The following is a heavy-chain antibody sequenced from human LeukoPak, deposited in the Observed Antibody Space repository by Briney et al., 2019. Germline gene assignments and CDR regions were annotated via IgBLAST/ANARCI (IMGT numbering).Heavy chain of an antibody. CDR3: ARYRGSGCFDP. D-gene: IGHD2-15*01. Sequence: GGSLRLSCAASGFTFRNYGMHWVRQAPGKGLEWVAVIWYDGSNKYYADSVKGRFTISRDNSKNTLYLQMNSLRAEDTAVYFCARYRGSGCFDPWGQGTLVTVSS. J-gene: IGHJ5*02. CDR2: IWYDGSNK. V-gene: IGHV3-33*01. CDR1: GFTFRNYG.